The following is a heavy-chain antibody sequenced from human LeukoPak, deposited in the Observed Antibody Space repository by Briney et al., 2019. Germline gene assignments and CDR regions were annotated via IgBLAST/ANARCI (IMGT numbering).Heavy chain of an antibody. CDR2: IYPGDSDT. D-gene: IGHD3-22*01. J-gene: IGHJ6*03. CDR1: GYSFTSYW. CDR3: ARVTYYYDSSGSLYCYYMDV. V-gene: IGHV5-51*01. Sequence: GESLKISCKGSGYSFTSYWIGWVRQMPGKGLEWMGIIYPGDSDTRYSPSFQGQVTISADKSISTAYLQWSSLKASDTAMYYCARVTYYYDSSGSLYCYYMDVWGKGTTVTVSS.